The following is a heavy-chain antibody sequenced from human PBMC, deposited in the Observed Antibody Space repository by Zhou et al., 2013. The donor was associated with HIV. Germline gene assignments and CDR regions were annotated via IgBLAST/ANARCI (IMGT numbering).Heavy chain of an antibody. V-gene: IGHV1-2*02. J-gene: IGHJ4*02. CDR3: ARGRGRPVAGSDY. Sequence: QVRLVQSGTEVKKPGASVKVSCKASGYTFTGYYIHWLRQAPGQGLEWMGWTNINSGGTNYAQRLLDRVTMTRDTSITTAYMELSRLRSDDTALYYCARGRGRPVAGSDYWGQGTLVAVSS. D-gene: IGHD6-19*01. CDR2: TNINSGGT. CDR1: GYTFTGYY.